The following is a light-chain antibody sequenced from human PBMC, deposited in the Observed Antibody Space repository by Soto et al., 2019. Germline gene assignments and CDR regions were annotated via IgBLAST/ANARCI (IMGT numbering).Light chain of an antibody. CDR3: QIYNSAPRP. CDR1: QGIREY. J-gene: IGKJ1*01. CDR2: SAS. V-gene: IGKV1-27*01. Sequence: DIQMTQSPSSLSASVGDRVTITCRASQGIREYLGWYQKKPGKPPKLLIYSASNLQSGVPSRFSGSGSGTDFTLIISSLQPEYVATYYCQIYNSAPRPFGQGTRVEI.